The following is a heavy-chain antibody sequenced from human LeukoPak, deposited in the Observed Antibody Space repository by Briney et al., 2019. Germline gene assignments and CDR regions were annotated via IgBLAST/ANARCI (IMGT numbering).Heavy chain of an antibody. CDR2: ISTSDGST. V-gene: IGHV3-23*01. J-gene: IGHJ4*02. CDR1: GFTVTSYA. Sequence: PGGSLRLSCAASGFTVTSYAMNWVRQAPGKGLEWVATISTSDGSTYYADFVKGRFTISRDNSKNTLYLQMNSLRAEDTAVYYCAKNGHGSGSYYPRTKYYFDYWGQGTLVTVSS. D-gene: IGHD3-10*01. CDR3: AKNGHGSGSYYPRTKYYFDY.